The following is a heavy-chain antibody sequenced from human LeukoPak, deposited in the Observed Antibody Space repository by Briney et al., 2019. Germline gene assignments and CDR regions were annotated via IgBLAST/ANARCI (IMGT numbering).Heavy chain of an antibody. V-gene: IGHV4-4*07. J-gene: IGHJ4*02. Sequence: PSETLSLTCTVSGGSISSYYWSWIRQPAGKGLEWIGRIYTSGSTNYNPSLKSRVTISVDTSKNQFSLKLSSVTAADTAVYYCARGVCSGGSCYTFDHWGQGTLVTVSS. CDR2: IYTSGST. D-gene: IGHD2-15*01. CDR3: ARGVCSGGSCYTFDH. CDR1: GGSISSYY.